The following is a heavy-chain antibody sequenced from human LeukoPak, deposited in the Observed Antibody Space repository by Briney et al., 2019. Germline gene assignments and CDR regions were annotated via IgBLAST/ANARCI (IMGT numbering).Heavy chain of an antibody. D-gene: IGHD3-16*01. V-gene: IGHV3-7*01. Sequence: GGSLRLSCAASGFTFSSYWMSWVRQAPGKGLEWVANIKQDGSEKYYVDSVKGRFTISRDNAKNSLYLQMNSLRAEDTAVYYCARDSFGTTADYYMDVWGKGTTVTVSS. CDR1: GFTFSSYW. CDR3: ARDSFGTTADYYMDV. J-gene: IGHJ6*03. CDR2: IKQDGSEK.